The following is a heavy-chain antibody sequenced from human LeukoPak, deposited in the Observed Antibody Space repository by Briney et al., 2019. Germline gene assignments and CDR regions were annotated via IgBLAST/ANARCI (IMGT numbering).Heavy chain of an antibody. CDR3: AGPTSRGWLPAFDY. V-gene: IGHV3-48*01. D-gene: IGHD6-19*01. Sequence: PGGSLRLSCAASGFTFSSYSMNWVRQAPGKGLEWVSYISSSSSTIYYADSVKGRFTISRDNAKNSLYLQMNSLRAEDTAVYYCAGPTSRGWLPAFDYWGQGTLVTVSS. CDR2: ISSSSSTI. J-gene: IGHJ4*02. CDR1: GFTFSSYS.